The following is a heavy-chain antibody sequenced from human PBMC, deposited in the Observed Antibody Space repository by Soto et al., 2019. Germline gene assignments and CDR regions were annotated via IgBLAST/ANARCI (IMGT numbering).Heavy chain of an antibody. CDR2: TYYRSKWNS. V-gene: IGHV6-1*01. CDR1: GDSVSRTSVA. CDR3: VSGQFSAFDC. J-gene: IGHJ4*02. Sequence: QVQLHQSGPGLVKPSQTLSLTCAISGDSVSRTSVAWNWIRQSPSRGLEWLGRTYYRSKWNSDYAVYVRGRITINPDTSKSQFSLQLNSVTPEDTAVYYCVSGQFSAFDCWGQGTLVTVSS.